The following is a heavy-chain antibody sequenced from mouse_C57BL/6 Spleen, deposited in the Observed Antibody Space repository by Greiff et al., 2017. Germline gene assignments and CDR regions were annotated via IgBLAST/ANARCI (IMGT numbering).Heavy chain of an antibody. V-gene: IGHV5-6*01. CDR1: GFTFSSYG. J-gene: IGHJ4*01. D-gene: IGHD2-4*01. CDR3: ARRHYDYDDYYAMDY. Sequence: VQLQQSGGDLVKPGGSLKLSCAASGFTFSSYGMSWVRQTPDKRLEWVATISSGGSYTYYPDSVKGRFTISRDNAKNTLYLQLSSLKSEDTAMYYCARRHYDYDDYYAMDYWGQGTSVTVSS. CDR2: ISSGGSYT.